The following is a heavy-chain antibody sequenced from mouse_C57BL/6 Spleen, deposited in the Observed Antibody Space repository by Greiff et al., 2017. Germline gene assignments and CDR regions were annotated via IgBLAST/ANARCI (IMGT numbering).Heavy chain of an antibody. CDR1: GFSLSTFGMG. CDR2: IWWDDDK. J-gene: IGHJ1*03. Sequence: QVTLKVSGPGILQPSQTLSLTCSFSGFSLSTFGMGVGWIRQPSGKGLEWLAHIWWDDDKYYNPALKSRRTISKDTAKNQVFLKLANVDTAETDTEECERRAKGTTVPSDVWGTGTTGTVSS. D-gene: IGHD1-1*01. CDR3: ERRAKGTTVPSDV. V-gene: IGHV8-8*01.